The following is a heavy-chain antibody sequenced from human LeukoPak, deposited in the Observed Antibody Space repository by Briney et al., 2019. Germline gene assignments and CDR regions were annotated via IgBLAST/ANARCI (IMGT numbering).Heavy chain of an antibody. J-gene: IGHJ4*02. Sequence: GGSLRLSCAASGFTFSSYSMNWVRQAPGKGLECVSSISSSSGYIYYADSVKGRFTISRDNAKNSLYLQMNSLRAEDTAVYYCATSPGLGYSSSLTGLDYWGQGTLVTVSS. CDR2: ISSSSGYI. D-gene: IGHD6-6*01. CDR3: ATSPGLGYSSSLTGLDY. V-gene: IGHV3-21*01. CDR1: GFTFSSYS.